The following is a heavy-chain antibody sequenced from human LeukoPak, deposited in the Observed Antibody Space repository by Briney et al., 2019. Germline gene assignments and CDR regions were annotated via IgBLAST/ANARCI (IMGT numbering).Heavy chain of an antibody. J-gene: IGHJ4*02. Sequence: SETLSLTCTVSGYSISSGHYWGWIRQPPGKRLEWIGSIYSTGTTYKNRTLRSRVTISVDASKNQFSLNLTSVTAADTAVYYCARRPLELVEFDYWGQGTLVTVSS. D-gene: IGHD2-8*02. CDR1: GYSISSGHY. V-gene: IGHV4-38-2*02. CDR3: ARRPLELVEFDY. CDR2: IYSTGTT.